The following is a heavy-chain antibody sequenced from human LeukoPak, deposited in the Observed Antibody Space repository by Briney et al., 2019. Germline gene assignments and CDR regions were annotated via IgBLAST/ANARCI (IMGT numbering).Heavy chain of an antibody. CDR3: ARRSTPSFTIFGLDDAFDI. J-gene: IGHJ3*02. D-gene: IGHD3-3*01. V-gene: IGHV4-59*01. CDR2: IYYSGST. CDR1: GGSISSYY. Sequence: SETLSLTCTVSGGSISSYYWSWIRQPPGKGLEWIGYIYYSGSTNYNPSLKSRVTISVDTSKNQFSLKLSSVTAADTAVYYCARRSTPSFTIFGLDDAFDIWGQGTMVTVSS.